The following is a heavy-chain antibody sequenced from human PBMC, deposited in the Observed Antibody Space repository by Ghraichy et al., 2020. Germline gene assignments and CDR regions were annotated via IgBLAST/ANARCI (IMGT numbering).Heavy chain of an antibody. D-gene: IGHD6-19*01. CDR1: GGSISSSSYY. V-gene: IGHV4-39*01. J-gene: IGHJ4*02. CDR2: IYYSGST. CDR3: ARRIIAVAGTGFDY. Sequence: SQTLSLTCTVSGGSISSSSYYWGWIRQPPGKGLEWIGSIYYSGSTYYNPSLKSRVTISVDTSKNQFSLKLSSVTAADTAVYYCARRIIAVAGTGFDYWGKGTLVTVSS.